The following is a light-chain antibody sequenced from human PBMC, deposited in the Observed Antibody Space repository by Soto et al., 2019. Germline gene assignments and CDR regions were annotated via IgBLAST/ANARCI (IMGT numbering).Light chain of an antibody. CDR3: QQYNLKSLS. CDR2: QAS. V-gene: IGKV1-5*03. Sequence: DIQMTQSPSTLSASIGDRVTITCRASQIISSWLSWYQQKPGKAPNLLIYQASILESGVPSRFSGSGSGTEFSLTISSLQPDDFATFYCQQYNLKSLSFDGGTKVEIK. J-gene: IGKJ4*01. CDR1: QIISSW.